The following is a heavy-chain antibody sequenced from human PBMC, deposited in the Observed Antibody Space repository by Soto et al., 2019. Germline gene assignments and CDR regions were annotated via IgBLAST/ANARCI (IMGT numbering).Heavy chain of an antibody. CDR3: SKDIVVVPAAMDAFDM. V-gene: IGHV3-23*01. D-gene: IGHD2-2*01. CDR1: GFTFSNYA. Sequence: GGSLRLSCAASGFTFSNYAMSWVRQAPGRWLDWVSSISGNGGSIYYADSVRGRFTISRDNSKNTLYLEMNSLRAEDTAVYYCSKDIVVVPAAMDAFDMWGQWTMVTVSS. CDR2: ISGNGGSI. J-gene: IGHJ3*02.